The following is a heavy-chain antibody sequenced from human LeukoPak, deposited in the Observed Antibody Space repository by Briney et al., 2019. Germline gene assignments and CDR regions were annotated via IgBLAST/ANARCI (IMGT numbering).Heavy chain of an antibody. D-gene: IGHD5-12*01. CDR3: ANSSDFLSGYDYFKKYYFDY. V-gene: IGHV3-23*01. CDR1: GFTFSSYA. J-gene: IGHJ4*02. Sequence: PGGSLRLSCAASGFTFSSYAMSWVRQAPGKGLEWVSAISGSGGSTYYADSVKGRFTISRDNSKNTLYLQMNSLRAEDTAVYYCANSSDFLSGYDYFKKYYFDYWGQGTLVTVSS. CDR2: ISGSGGST.